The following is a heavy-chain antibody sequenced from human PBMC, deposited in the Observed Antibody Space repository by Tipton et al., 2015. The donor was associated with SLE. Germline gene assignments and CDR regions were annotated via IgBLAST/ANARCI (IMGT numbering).Heavy chain of an antibody. CDR2: IYHSGST. V-gene: IGHV4-59*01. CDR1: GGSMSNYC. J-gene: IGHJ3*02. D-gene: IGHD3-16*01. Sequence: TLSLTCTVSGGSMSNYCWSWIRQPPGKGLEWIGYIYHSGSTNYNPSLKSRVTISVDTSKNQFSLKLSSVTAADTAVYYCAREGERMMDAFDIWGQGTMVTVSS. CDR3: AREGERMMDAFDI.